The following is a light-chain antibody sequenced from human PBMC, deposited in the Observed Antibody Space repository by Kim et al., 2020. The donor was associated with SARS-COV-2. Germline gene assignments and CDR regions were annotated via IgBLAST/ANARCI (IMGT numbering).Light chain of an antibody. CDR2: AAS. CDR1: QSIDKY. CDR3: QQSSGTPPT. Sequence: SASVGDRVTITCRASQSIDKYLNWYQQKPGKAPRLLIHAASSLQSGVPSRFSGSGSGTDFTLTISSLQREDVATYYCQQSSGTPPTFGQGTKVEI. V-gene: IGKV1-39*01. J-gene: IGKJ2*01.